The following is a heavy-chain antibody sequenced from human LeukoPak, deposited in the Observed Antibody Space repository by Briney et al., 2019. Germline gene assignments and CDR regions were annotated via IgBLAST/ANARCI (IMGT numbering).Heavy chain of an antibody. CDR2: ISSSGSTI. Sequence: GGSLRLSCAASGFIFSGSGMHWIRQAPGKGLEWVSYISSSGSTIYYADSVKGRFTISRDNAKNSLYLQMNSLRAEDTAVYYCARDRYDYVWGSYRDYWGQGTLVTVSS. D-gene: IGHD3-16*02. CDR3: ARDRYDYVWGSYRDY. J-gene: IGHJ4*02. CDR1: GFIFSGSG. V-gene: IGHV3-11*01.